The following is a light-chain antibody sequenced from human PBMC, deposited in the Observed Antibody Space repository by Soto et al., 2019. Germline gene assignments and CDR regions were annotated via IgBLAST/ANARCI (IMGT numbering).Light chain of an antibody. J-gene: IGKJ1*01. CDR3: QHFDGSSRS. CDR2: GAS. Sequence: EIVLTQSPGTLSLSPGERATLSCRASQSISSTYYLTWYQQKPGQAPRLLIYGASTRATGIPDRVSGSGSGKDFTLTIGRLDPEDFAVYYGQHFDGSSRSFGQGTKVDIK. CDR1: QSISSTY. V-gene: IGKV3-20*01.